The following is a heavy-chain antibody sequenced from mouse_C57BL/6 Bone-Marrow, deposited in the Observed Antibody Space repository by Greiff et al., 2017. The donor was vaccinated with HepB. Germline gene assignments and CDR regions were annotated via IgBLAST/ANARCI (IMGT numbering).Heavy chain of an antibody. CDR3: ARSAGTGNWYFDV. CDR1: GYTFTDYN. J-gene: IGHJ1*03. CDR2: INPNNGGT. V-gene: IGHV1-22*01. D-gene: IGHD4-1*01. Sequence: VHVKQSGPELVKPGASVKMSCKASGYTFTDYNMHWVKQSHGKSLEWIGYINPNNGGTSYNQKFKGKATLTVNKSSSTAYMELRSLTSEDSAVYYCARSAGTGNWYFDVWGTGTTVTVSS.